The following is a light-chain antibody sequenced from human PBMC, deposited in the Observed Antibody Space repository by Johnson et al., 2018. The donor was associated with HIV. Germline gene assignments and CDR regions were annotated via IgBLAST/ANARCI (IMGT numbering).Light chain of an antibody. Sequence: QSVLTQPPSVSAAPGQKVTVSCSGSSSNIGTNDVSWYQQFPGAAPKLLIYENNKRPSGIPDRFSGSKSGTSATLGITGLQTGDEADYYCATWDRSLTLGGVFGTGTTVTVL. V-gene: IGLV1-51*02. CDR2: ENN. J-gene: IGLJ1*01. CDR1: SSNIGTND. CDR3: ATWDRSLTLGGV.